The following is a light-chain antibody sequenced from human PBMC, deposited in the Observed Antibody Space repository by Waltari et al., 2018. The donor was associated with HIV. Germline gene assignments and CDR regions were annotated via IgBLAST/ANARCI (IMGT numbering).Light chain of an antibody. Sequence: DIQMTPSPSSLSASVGDRVTITCRARQSIGRYLNWYQQKPGKAPKLLIYAASSLQIGVPPRFSGSGSGTDFTLAISSLQPEDFATYYCQQSTSTPLTFGGGTKVEI. V-gene: IGKV1-39*01. J-gene: IGKJ4*01. CDR1: QSIGRY. CDR2: AAS. CDR3: QQSTSTPLT.